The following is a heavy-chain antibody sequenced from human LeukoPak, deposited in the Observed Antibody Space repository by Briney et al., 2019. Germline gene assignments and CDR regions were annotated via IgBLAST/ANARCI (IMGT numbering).Heavy chain of an antibody. CDR1: GFTFSTHS. D-gene: IGHD6-19*01. CDR3: AKDLAVARNFYYGMDV. CDR2: ISSSSNYI. J-gene: IGHJ6*04. Sequence: GGSLRLSCAASGFTFSTHSMNWVRQAPGKGLEWVSSISSSSNYIYYADSVQGRFTISRDNAKNSLYLQMNSLRAEDTAVYYCAKDLAVARNFYYGMDVWGKGTTVTVSS. V-gene: IGHV3-21*01.